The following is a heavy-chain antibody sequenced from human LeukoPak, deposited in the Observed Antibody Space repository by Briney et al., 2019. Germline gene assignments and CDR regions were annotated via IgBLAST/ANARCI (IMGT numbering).Heavy chain of an antibody. CDR1: GFTFKLYW. CDR3: ANLHYYDSSGYYSDY. CDR2: INDDGSDT. D-gene: IGHD3-22*01. Sequence: GGSLRLSCAASGFTFKLYWMHWVRQVPGKRPVWVSRINDDGSDTIYAGSVRGRFTISRDNSKNTLYLQMNSLRAEDTAVYYCANLHYYDSSGYYSDYWGQGTLVTVSS. V-gene: IGHV3-74*01. J-gene: IGHJ4*02.